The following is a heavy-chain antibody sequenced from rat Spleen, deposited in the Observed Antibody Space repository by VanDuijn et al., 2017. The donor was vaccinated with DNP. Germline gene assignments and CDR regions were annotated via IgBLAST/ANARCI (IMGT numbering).Heavy chain of an antibody. J-gene: IGHJ2*01. CDR1: GFTFSHYY. V-gene: IGHV5-25*01. CDR2: ISTGGGNT. CDR3: TRRAYYFDY. Sequence: EVQLVESGGDLVQPGRSLKLSCAASGFTFSHYYMAWVRQAPTKGLEWVASISTGGGNTYYRDSVEGRFIISRDNAKSTLYLQMNSLKSEDTATYYCTRRAYYFDYWGQGVMVTVSS.